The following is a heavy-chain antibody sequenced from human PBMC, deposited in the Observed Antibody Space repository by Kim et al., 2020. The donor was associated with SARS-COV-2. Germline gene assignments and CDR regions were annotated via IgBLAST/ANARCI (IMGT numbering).Heavy chain of an antibody. D-gene: IGHD6-19*01. CDR3: AKGVSGWYMNYFDY. J-gene: IGHJ4*02. V-gene: IGHV3-30*02. Sequence: ADSVKGRFTISRDNSKNTLYLQMNSLRAEDTAVYYCAKGVSGWYMNYFDYWGQGTLVTVSS.